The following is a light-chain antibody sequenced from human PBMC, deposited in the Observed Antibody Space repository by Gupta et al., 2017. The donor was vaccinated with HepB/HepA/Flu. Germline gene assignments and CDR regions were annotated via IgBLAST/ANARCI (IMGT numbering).Light chain of an antibody. CDR1: QSVSSN. V-gene: IGKV3-15*01. CDR3: QHYKNWPPWT. J-gene: IGKJ1*01. Sequence: EIVLTQPSATLSVSPGETATLSCRASQSVSSNLAWYQQKPGQAPRLLIYGASTRATGFPDRFSGSGSGTEFTLTISSLQSEDFAVYYCQHYKNWPPWTFGQGTKVEIK. CDR2: GAS.